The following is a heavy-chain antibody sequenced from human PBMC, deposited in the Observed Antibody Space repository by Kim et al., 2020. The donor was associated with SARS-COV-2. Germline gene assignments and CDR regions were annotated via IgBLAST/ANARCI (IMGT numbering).Heavy chain of an antibody. CDR2: TQ. CDR3: TTIVGAGFDY. Sequence: TQDSAAPVKGRFTISREDSKNTLYLQMNSLKTEDTAVYYCTTIVGAGFDYWGQGTLVTVSS. D-gene: IGHD1-26*01. V-gene: IGHV3-15*01. J-gene: IGHJ4*02.